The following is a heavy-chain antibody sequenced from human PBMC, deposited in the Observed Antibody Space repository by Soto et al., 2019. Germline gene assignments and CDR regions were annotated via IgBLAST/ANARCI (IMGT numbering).Heavy chain of an antibody. D-gene: IGHD3-9*01. CDR3: ARDKGRYDSGMDV. J-gene: IGHJ6*02. CDR1: GGSISSYY. CDR2: SFYSGST. V-gene: IGHV4-59*01. Sequence: SETLSLTCTVSGGSISSYYWSWIRQPPGKGLEWIRYSFYSGSTKYNPSLKSRATISVDTSKTHFSLNLSSVTAADTAVYYCARDKGRYDSGMDVWGQGTTVTVSS.